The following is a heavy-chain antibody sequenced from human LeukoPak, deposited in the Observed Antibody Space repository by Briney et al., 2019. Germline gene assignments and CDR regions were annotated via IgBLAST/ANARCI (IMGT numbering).Heavy chain of an antibody. Sequence: SVKVSCKASGYTFTSYYMHWVRQAPGQGLEWMGRIIPILGIANYAQKFQGRVTITADKSTSTAYMELSSLRSEDTAVYYCARDRGGYREYYFDYWGQGTLVTVSS. CDR2: IIPILGIA. V-gene: IGHV1-69*04. J-gene: IGHJ4*02. CDR1: GYTFTSYY. D-gene: IGHD3-10*01. CDR3: ARDRGGYREYYFDY.